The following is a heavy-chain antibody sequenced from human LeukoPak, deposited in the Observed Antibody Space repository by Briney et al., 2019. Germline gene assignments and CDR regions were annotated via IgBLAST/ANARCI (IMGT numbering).Heavy chain of an antibody. J-gene: IGHJ4*02. CDR3: ARGGMTTVTRGDLGY. Sequence: GASVKVSCKASGYTFTGYYMHWVRQAPGQGLEWMGWINPNSGGTNYAQKFQGRVTMTRDTSISTAYMELSRLRSDDTAVYYCARGGMTTVTRGDLGYWGQGTLVTVSS. V-gene: IGHV1-2*02. D-gene: IGHD4-17*01. CDR2: INPNSGGT. CDR1: GYTFTGYY.